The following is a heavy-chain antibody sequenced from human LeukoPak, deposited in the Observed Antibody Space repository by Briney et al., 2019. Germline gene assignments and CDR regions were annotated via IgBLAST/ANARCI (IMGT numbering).Heavy chain of an antibody. J-gene: IGHJ4*02. V-gene: IGHV5-51*01. D-gene: IGHD2-2*01. CDR2: IYPGDSDT. CDR1: GYSFTSYW. CDR3: ARLSDIVVVPALDY. Sequence: GESLKISCKGSGYSFTSYWIGWVRQMPGKGLEWMGIIYPGDSDTRYSPSFQGQVTISADKSISTAYLQWSSLKASDTAMYYCARLSDIVVVPALDYWAREPWSPSPQ.